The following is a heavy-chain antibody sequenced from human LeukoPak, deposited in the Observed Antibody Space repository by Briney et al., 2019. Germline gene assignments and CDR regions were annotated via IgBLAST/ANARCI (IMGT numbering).Heavy chain of an antibody. CDR1: GFTFSSCG. D-gene: IGHD7-27*01. V-gene: IGHV3-23*01. Sequence: PGGSLRLSCAASGFTFSSCGMTWVRQAPGKGLEWVSSISGSDDGTYYADSVKGRFTISRDNSKNTLYLQMNSLRAEDTAVYYCAKDGGLWVSAHWGDSWGRGTLVTVSS. J-gene: IGHJ4*02. CDR3: AKDGGLWVSAHWGDS. CDR2: ISGSDDGT.